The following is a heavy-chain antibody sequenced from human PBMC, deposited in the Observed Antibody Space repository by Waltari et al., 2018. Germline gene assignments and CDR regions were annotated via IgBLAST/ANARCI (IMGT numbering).Heavy chain of an antibody. V-gene: IGHV4-39*01. D-gene: IGHD2-21*02. Sequence: QLRLQESGPGLAKPSDTLSLPCPVPGGSIRSTNYYWGWIRQPPGKGLEWIGSIYYSGNTYYNPSLKSRVTMSADTSKNQFSLKLSSVTAADTAVYYCARHQDWVVVSATWFDPWGQGTLVTVSS. J-gene: IGHJ5*02. CDR1: GGSIRSTNYY. CDR2: IYYSGNT. CDR3: ARHQDWVVVSATWFDP.